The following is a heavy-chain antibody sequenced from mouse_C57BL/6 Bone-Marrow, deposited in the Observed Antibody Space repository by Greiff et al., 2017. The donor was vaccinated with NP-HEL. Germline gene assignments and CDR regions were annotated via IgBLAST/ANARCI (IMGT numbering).Heavy chain of an antibody. J-gene: IGHJ3*01. Sequence: EVQLVESGGGLVKPGGSLKLSCAASGFTFSSYAMSWVRQTPEKRLEWVATISDGGSYTYYPDNVKGRFTISRDNAKNNLYLQMSHLKPEDTAMYYCARDRDYDYDGFAYWGQGTLVTVSA. CDR2: ISDGGSYT. CDR3: ARDRDYDYDGFAY. D-gene: IGHD2-4*01. V-gene: IGHV5-4*01. CDR1: GFTFSSYA.